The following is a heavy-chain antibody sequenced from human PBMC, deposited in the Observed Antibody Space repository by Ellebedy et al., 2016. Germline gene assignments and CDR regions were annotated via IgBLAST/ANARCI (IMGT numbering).Heavy chain of an antibody. CDR2: IYSGGST. D-gene: IGHD1/OR15-1a*01. CDR1: GGSISSGGYY. V-gene: IGHV3-66*01. CDR3: ARDRWEQTGFCDY. J-gene: IGHJ4*02. Sequence: ETLSLTCTVSGGSISSGGYYWSWIRQHPGKGLEWVSVIYSGGSTYYADSVKGRFTISRDNSKNTLYLQMNSLRAEDTAVYYCARDRWEQTGFCDYWGQGTLVTVSS.